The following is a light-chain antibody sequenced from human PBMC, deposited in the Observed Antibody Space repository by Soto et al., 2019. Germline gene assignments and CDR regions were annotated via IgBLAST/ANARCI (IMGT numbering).Light chain of an antibody. CDR2: GAY. CDR1: QSISSNY. V-gene: IGKV3-20*01. Sequence: EIVLTQSPGTLSPSPGERATLSCRASQSISSNYLAWYQQKPGQAPRLLIYGAYRRATGIPDRFSASGSGTDFTLTISRLEPEDFAVYYCQQYGRSPRTFGQGTKLEIK. J-gene: IGKJ2*01. CDR3: QQYGRSPRT.